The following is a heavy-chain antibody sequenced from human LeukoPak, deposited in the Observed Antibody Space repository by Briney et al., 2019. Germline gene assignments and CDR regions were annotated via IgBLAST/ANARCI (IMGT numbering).Heavy chain of an antibody. D-gene: IGHD3-3*01. CDR2: MNPNSGKT. Sequence: GASVKVSCKASGYTFTSFDINWVRQATGQGLEWMGWMNPNSGKTGYAQKFQGRVTMTRNTSISTAYMELSSLRSEDTAVYYCARDRYYDFWSGYFTSYYYGMDVWGQGTTVTVSS. J-gene: IGHJ6*02. V-gene: IGHV1-8*01. CDR1: GYTFTSFD. CDR3: ARDRYYDFWSGYFTSYYYGMDV.